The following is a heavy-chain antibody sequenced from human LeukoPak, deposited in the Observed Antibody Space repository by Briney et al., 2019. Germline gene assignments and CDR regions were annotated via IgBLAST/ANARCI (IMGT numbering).Heavy chain of an antibody. CDR3: ARGRHHGYSSGWSLYTYYYYGMDV. V-gene: IGHV6-1*01. D-gene: IGHD6-19*01. J-gene: IGHJ6*02. CDR2: TYYRSKWYN. Sequence: SQTLSLTCAISGDSVSSNSAAWNWIRQSPSRGLEWLGRTYYRSKWYNDYAVSVKSRITINPDTSKNQFSLQLNSVTPEDTAVYYCARGRHHGYSSGWSLYTYYYYGMDVWGQGTTVTVSS. CDR1: GDSVSSNSAA.